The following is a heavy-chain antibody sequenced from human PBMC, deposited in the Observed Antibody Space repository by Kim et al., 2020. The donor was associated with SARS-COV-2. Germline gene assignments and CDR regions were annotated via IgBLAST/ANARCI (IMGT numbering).Heavy chain of an antibody. D-gene: IGHD5-12*01. CDR1: GFTFSDYA. V-gene: IGHV3-23*01. J-gene: IGHJ3*01. Sequence: GGSLRLSCGASGFTFSDYAMTWVRQAPGKGLEWVASIGGSGHAMYADSVTAVFTSSRDNFKDTLFIQMDRLNTEETAVNAFWKDPKVGYISAFDVLV. CDR3: WKDPKVGYISAFDV. CDR2: IGGSGHA.